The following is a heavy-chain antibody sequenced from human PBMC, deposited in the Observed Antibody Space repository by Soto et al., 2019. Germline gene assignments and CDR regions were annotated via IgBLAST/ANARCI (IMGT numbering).Heavy chain of an antibody. V-gene: IGHV5-51*01. CDR1: GYSFTSYW. Sequence: PGESLKISCKGSGYSFTSYWIGWVRQMPGKGLERMGIIYPGDSDTRYSPSFQGQVTISADKSISTAYLQWSSLKASDTAMYYCARIYDSGGYYTASFDYWGQGTLVTVSS. CDR2: IYPGDSDT. D-gene: IGHD3-22*01. J-gene: IGHJ4*02. CDR3: ARIYDSGGYYTASFDY.